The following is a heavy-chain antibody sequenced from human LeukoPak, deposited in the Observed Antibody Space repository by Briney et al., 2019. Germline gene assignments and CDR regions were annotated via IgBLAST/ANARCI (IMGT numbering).Heavy chain of an antibody. D-gene: IGHD5-24*01. V-gene: IGHV3-21*01. CDR2: IRFTGSYI. CDR1: GFTFSSYS. J-gene: IGHJ4*02. Sequence: GGSLRLSCAASGFTFSSYSMNWVRQAPGRGLEWVSSIRFTGSYIYYADSVKGRFTISRDDAKNLLSLQMISLRVEDTAVYYCTRAGPRRDGYNGDYWGQGTLVTVSS. CDR3: TRAGPRRDGYNGDY.